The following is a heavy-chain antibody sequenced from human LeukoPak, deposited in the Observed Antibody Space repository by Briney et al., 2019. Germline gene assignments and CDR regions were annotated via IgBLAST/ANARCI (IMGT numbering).Heavy chain of an antibody. D-gene: IGHD2/OR15-2a*01. Sequence: PGGSLRLSCVASGFTFSTYWMSWVRQAPGKGLEWVANIRQDGSEQYYVDSVKGRFTISRDNAKHSLSLQMNSLRAEDTAVYYCARVAVIYYYYMEVWGKGTTVTVSS. J-gene: IGHJ6*03. CDR3: ARVAVIYYYYMEV. CDR2: IRQDGSEQ. CDR1: GFTFSTYW. V-gene: IGHV3-7*01.